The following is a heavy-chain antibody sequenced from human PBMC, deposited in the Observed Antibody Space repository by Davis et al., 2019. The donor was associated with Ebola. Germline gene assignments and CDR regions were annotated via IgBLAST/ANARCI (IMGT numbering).Heavy chain of an antibody. D-gene: IGHD1-1*01. CDR2: TSHNERER. CDR1: GFTFSNHA. Sequence: PGGSLRLSFLPSGFTFSNHAMHWVRQAPGKRLEWVAVTSHNERERFYGESVQGRFTISRDNSENVLYLQMDSLRPDDTAIYFCARALHDEVLDYWGQGTPVTVSS. CDR3: ARALHDEVLDY. J-gene: IGHJ4*02. V-gene: IGHV3-30*04.